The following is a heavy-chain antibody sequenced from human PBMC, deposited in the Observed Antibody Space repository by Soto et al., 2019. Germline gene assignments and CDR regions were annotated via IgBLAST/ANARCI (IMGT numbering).Heavy chain of an antibody. J-gene: IGHJ4*02. D-gene: IGHD1-26*01. V-gene: IGHV3-23*01. CDR1: GFTFSSYA. CDR2: ISGSGGST. Sequence: EVQLLESGGGLVQPGGSLRLSCAASGFTFSSYAMSWVRQAPGKGLEWVSAISGSGGSTYYADSVKGRFTISRDNSKNTLYLQMNSLRAEDTAVYYCAKYGLLSRHNPPQIFDYWGQGTLVTVSS. CDR3: AKYGLLSRHNPPQIFDY.